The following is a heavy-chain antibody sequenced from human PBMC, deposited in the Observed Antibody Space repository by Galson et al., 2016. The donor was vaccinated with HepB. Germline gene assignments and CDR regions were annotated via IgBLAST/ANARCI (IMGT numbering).Heavy chain of an antibody. CDR1: GYTFTGYY. CDR2: INPNSGGT. CDR3: ASVPRVGDYYMDV. Sequence: SVKVSCKASGYTFTGYYMHWVRQAPGQGLEWMGWINPNSGGTNYAQKFQGWVTMTRDTSISTAYMELSRLRSDDTAVYYCASVPRVGDYYMDVWGKGTPVTASS. J-gene: IGHJ6*03. D-gene: IGHD3-16*01. V-gene: IGHV1-2*04.